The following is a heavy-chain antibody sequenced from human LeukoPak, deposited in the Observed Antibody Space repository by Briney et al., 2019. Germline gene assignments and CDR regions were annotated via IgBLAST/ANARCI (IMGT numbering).Heavy chain of an antibody. CDR2: ISGSGGRT. CDR1: GFIFSTYA. CDR3: AKVPGLWVRGVIDGF. Sequence: GGSLRLSCAASGFIFSTYAMNWVRQVPGKGLEWVSAISGSGGRTFYADSVKGRLTISRDNSKNTLYLQMNSLRAEDTAVYYCAKVPGLWVRGVIDGFWGQGTLVTVSS. D-gene: IGHD3-10*01. J-gene: IGHJ4*02. V-gene: IGHV3-23*01.